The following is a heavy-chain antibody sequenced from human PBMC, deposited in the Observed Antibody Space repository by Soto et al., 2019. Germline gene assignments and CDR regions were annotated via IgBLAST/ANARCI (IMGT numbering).Heavy chain of an antibody. CDR1: GFTFTSSA. CDR2: IVVGSGNT. D-gene: IGHD2-15*01. Sequence: QMQLVQSGPEVKKPGTSVKVSCKASGFTFTSSAVQWVRQARGQRLEWIGWIVVGSGNTNYAQKFQERVTITRDMSTRTAYMELSSLRSEDTAVYYCAAEGVVVVAAFDYWGQGTLVTVSS. V-gene: IGHV1-58*01. J-gene: IGHJ4*02. CDR3: AAEGVVVVAAFDY.